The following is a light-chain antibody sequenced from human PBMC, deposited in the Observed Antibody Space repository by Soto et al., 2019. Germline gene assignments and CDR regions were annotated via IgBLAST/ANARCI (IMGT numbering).Light chain of an antibody. CDR1: QSVGTY. J-gene: IGKJ4*01. CDR2: DSS. Sequence: EIVLTQSPATLSLSPGERATLSCRASQSVGTYLAWYQQKPGQAPRLLIYDSSNRATDIPARFSGSGSGTDFPFTISSLEPEDFAVYYCQQRSIWPPAFGGGTKVEIK. CDR3: QQRSIWPPA. V-gene: IGKV3-11*01.